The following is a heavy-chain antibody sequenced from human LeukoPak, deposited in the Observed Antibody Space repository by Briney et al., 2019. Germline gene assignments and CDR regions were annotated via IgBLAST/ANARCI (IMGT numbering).Heavy chain of an antibody. CDR3: ARLGIGYCSSTSCYASGDGMDV. CDR2: ISAYNGNT. CDR1: GYTFTSYG. V-gene: IGHV1-18*01. Sequence: ASVTVSCKASGYTFTSYGISWERQAPGQGLEWVGWISAYNGNTNYAQKLQGRVTMTTDTSTSTAYMELRSLRSDDTAVYYCARLGIGYCSSTSCYASGDGMDVWGQGTTVTVSS. J-gene: IGHJ6*02. D-gene: IGHD2-2*01.